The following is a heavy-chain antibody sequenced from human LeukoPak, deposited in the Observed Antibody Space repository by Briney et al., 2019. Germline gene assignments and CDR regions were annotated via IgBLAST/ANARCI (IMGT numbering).Heavy chain of an antibody. V-gene: IGHV3-49*04. CDR3: APGQQWLVGYFQH. J-gene: IGHJ1*01. Sequence: GRSLRLSCTASGFTFGDYAISWVRQAPGKGLEWVGFSRSKPFGGTTAYAASVKGRFTISRDDSKSIAYLQMNSLRAEDTAVYYCAPGQQWLVGYFQHWGRGTLVTVSS. CDR2: SRSKPFGGTT. CDR1: GFTFGDYA. D-gene: IGHD6-19*01.